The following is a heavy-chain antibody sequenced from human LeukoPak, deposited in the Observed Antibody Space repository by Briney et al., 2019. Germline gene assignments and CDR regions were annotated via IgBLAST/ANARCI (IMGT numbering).Heavy chain of an antibody. V-gene: IGHV3-23*01. J-gene: IGHJ6*04. CDR1: GFPFGNCC. Sequence: PGGSLRLSCAASGFPFGNCCMSWVRQAPGKGLKWVSAISGSGGSTYYADSVKGRITISRDNAKNSLYLQMNSLRAEDTAVYYCAELGITMIGGVWGKGTTVTISS. CDR3: AELGITMIGGV. D-gene: IGHD3-10*02. CDR2: ISGSGGST.